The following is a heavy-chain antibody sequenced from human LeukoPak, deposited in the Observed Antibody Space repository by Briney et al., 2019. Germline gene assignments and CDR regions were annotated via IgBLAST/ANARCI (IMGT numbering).Heavy chain of an antibody. V-gene: IGHV1-69*06. CDR1: GGTFSSYA. Sequence: ASVKVSCKTSGGTFSSYAISWVRQAPGHGLEWMGGIIPIFGTANYAQKFHRRVTITADKSTSTAYMVLSSLRSEDSAVYYCARIQYCSSTSCYAGQYNWFDPWGQGTLVTVSS. D-gene: IGHD2-2*01. CDR2: IIPIFGTA. J-gene: IGHJ5*02. CDR3: ARIQYCSSTSCYAGQYNWFDP.